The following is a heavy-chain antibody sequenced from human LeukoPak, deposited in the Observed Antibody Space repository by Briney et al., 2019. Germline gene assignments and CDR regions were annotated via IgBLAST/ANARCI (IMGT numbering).Heavy chain of an antibody. V-gene: IGHV4-61*01. CDR1: GGSVSSGSYY. CDR2: IYYSGST. J-gene: IGHJ4*02. Sequence: PSETLSLTCTVSGGSVSSGSYYWSWIRQPPGKGLEWIGYIYYSGSTYYNPSLKSRVTISVDTSMNQFSLKLSSVTAADTAVYYCARDRRDRIDYWGQGILVTVSS. CDR3: ARDRRDRIDY.